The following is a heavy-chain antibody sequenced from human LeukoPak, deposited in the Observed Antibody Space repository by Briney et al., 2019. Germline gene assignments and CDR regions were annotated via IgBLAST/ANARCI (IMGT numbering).Heavy chain of an antibody. V-gene: IGHV4-61*05. CDR1: GGSISSSSYY. CDR3: ARVTITFGGVIVGIDY. D-gene: IGHD3-16*02. Sequence: PSETLSLTCTVSGGSISSSSYYWGWIRQPPGKGLEWIGYIYYSGSTNYNPSLKSRATISVDTSKNQFSLKLSSVTAADTAVYYCARVTITFGGVIVGIDYWGQGTLVTVSS. CDR2: IYYSGST. J-gene: IGHJ4*02.